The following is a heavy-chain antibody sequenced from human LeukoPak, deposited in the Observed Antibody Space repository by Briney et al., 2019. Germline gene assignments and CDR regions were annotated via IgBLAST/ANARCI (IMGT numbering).Heavy chain of an antibody. CDR2: ISANGGAT. J-gene: IGHJ4*02. D-gene: IGHD6-6*01. CDR1: GFTFRTSP. Sequence: GGSLRLSCSGSGFTFRTSPMHCVRQAPGKRLEYVSAISANGGATYYSDSLKGRFTISRDNARNSLYLQMNSLRAEDTAIYYCARSEHSSSSFDYWGQGTLVTVSS. CDR3: ARSEHSSSSFDY. V-gene: IGHV3-64*04.